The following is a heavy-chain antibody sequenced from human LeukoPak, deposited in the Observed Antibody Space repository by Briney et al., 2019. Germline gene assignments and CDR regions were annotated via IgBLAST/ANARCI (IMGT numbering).Heavy chain of an antibody. CDR3: VRGYFFDY. Sequence: GESLKISCKGSGYSFTTYWIGWVRQMPGKGLEWLGIIYPSYSDTKYSPSFQGQVTISADKSTSTAYLQWSSLKASDTAMYYCVRGYFFDYWGQGTLVTVSS. V-gene: IGHV5-51*01. CDR2: IYPSYSDT. CDR1: GYSFTTYW. D-gene: IGHD3-22*01. J-gene: IGHJ4*02.